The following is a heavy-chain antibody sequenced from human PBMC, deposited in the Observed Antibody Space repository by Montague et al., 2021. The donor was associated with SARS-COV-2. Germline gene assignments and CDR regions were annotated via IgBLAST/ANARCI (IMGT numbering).Heavy chain of an antibody. CDR2: ISYNSENT. CDR3: VKDAYYGSGYYSKAFEY. J-gene: IGHJ4*03. CDR1: GFTFGDYA. D-gene: IGHD3-10*01. Sequence: SLKLSCAASGFTFGDYAMHWVRQTPGKGLEWVSGISYNSENTDYADSVKGRFTISRDDGANSLYLQMNSLRTDDTALYYCVKDAYYGSGYYSKAFEYWGQGTPVTVSS. V-gene: IGHV3-9*01.